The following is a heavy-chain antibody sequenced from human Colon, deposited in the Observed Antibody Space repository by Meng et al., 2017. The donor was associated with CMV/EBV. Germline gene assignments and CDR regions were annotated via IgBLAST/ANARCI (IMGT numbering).Heavy chain of an antibody. CDR3: AREGDPHAAYYYYGMDV. V-gene: IGHV3-48*04. J-gene: IGHJ6*02. CDR2: ISSSSSTI. CDR1: GFTFSSYS. Sequence: GESLKISCAASGFTFSSYSMNWVRQAPGKGLEWVSYISSSSSTIYYADSVKGRFTISRDNAKNSLYLQMNSLRAEDTAVYYCAREGDPHAAYYYYGMDVWGQGTTVTVSS. D-gene: IGHD2-15*01.